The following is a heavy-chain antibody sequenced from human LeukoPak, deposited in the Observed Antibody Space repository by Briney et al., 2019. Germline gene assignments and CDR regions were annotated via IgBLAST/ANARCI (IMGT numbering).Heavy chain of an antibody. CDR2: ISWNSGSI. Sequence: GRSLRLSCAASGFTFDDYAMHWVRQAPGKGLEWVSGISWNSGSIGYADSVKGRFTISRDNAKNSLYLQMNSLRAQDTALYYCAKDTGSGWHGTFDYWGQGTLVTVSS. D-gene: IGHD6-19*01. J-gene: IGHJ4*02. CDR1: GFTFDDYA. V-gene: IGHV3-9*01. CDR3: AKDTGSGWHGTFDY.